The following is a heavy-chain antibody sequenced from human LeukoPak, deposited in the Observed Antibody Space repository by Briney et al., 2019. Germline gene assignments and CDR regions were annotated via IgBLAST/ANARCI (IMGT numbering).Heavy chain of an antibody. Sequence: PGGSLRLSCAASGLSFSTYSMNWVRQAPGKGLEWVSSISSSSIYRYYADSVKGRFTISRDNSKNTLYLQMNSLRAEDTAVYYCAKRGPGSPQSGKYYFDYWGQGTLVTVSS. CDR1: GLSFSTYS. V-gene: IGHV3-21*04. D-gene: IGHD3-10*01. J-gene: IGHJ4*02. CDR3: AKRGPGSPQSGKYYFDY. CDR2: ISSSSIYR.